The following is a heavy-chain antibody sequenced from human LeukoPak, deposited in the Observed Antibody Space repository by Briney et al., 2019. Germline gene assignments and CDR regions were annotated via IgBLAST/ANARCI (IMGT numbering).Heavy chain of an antibody. CDR3: ARVTLVAGANWLYYYMDV. J-gene: IGHJ6*03. D-gene: IGHD6-19*01. CDR2: INSDGSST. CDR1: GFTIRSYW. Sequence: GGSLRLSCAASGFTIRSYWMHWVRQAPGKGLVWVSHINSDGSSTDYADSVKGRFIISRDNAKNTLYLQMNSLRAEDTAVYYCARVTLVAGANWLYYYMDVWGKGTTVTISS. V-gene: IGHV3-74*01.